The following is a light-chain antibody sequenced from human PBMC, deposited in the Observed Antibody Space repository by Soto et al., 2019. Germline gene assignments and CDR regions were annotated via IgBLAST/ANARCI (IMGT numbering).Light chain of an antibody. CDR2: GAS. CDR3: QQYGSSPLIS. Sequence: VLTQSPGTLSLSPGESATLSCRASQTVSITYLTWYQQKPGQAPRLLIFGASKRATGIPDRFSGSESGRDFTLTISGLEPEDFAVYYCQQYGSSPLISFGQGTRLEIK. V-gene: IGKV3-20*01. J-gene: IGKJ5*01. CDR1: QTVSITY.